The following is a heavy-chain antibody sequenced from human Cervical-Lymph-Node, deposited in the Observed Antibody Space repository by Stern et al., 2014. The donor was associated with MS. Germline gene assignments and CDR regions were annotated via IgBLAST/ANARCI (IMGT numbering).Heavy chain of an antibody. CDR2: FYSGIST. Sequence: MQLVESGGTLVQPGGSLRLSCAASGSPVNSNYMTWVRPAPGKGLEWVSIFYSGISTYYAESVKGRFSFSIDNSKNTLFLHMNNLRVEDTAMYYCTREMAARRLDPWGQGTLVIVSA. CDR3: TREMAARRLDP. J-gene: IGHJ5*02. D-gene: IGHD5-24*01. V-gene: IGHV3-66*01. CDR1: GSPVNSNY.